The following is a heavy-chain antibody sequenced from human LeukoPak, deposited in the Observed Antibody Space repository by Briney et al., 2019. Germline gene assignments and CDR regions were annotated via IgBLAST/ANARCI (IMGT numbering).Heavy chain of an antibody. Sequence: PSETLSLTCAVSGGSISSGGYSWSWIRQPPGKGLEWIGYIYHSGSTYYNPSLKSRVTISVDRSKNQFSLKLSSVIAADTAVYYCARAASSRYYYGMDVWGQGTTVTVSS. J-gene: IGHJ6*02. CDR2: IYHSGST. V-gene: IGHV4-30-2*01. CDR3: ARAASSRYYYGMDV. CDR1: GGSISSGGYS. D-gene: IGHD2-2*01.